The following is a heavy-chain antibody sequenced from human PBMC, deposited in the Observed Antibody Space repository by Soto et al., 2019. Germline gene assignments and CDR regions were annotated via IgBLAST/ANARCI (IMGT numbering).Heavy chain of an antibody. D-gene: IGHD6-19*01. J-gene: IGHJ4*02. CDR2: VYYGGHT. V-gene: IGHV4-39*01. CDR1: GGSISSSSYY. Sequence: QLQLQESGPGLVKPSETLSLTCTVSGGSISSSSYYWGWIRQPPGKGLEWIGSVYYGGHTYHNPSLKSRVTMSVDTSKRQSSLKLSSVTAADTAVYYCARHFGQWLGRTHPYYFDSWGQGTLVTVSS. CDR3: ARHFGQWLGRTHPYYFDS.